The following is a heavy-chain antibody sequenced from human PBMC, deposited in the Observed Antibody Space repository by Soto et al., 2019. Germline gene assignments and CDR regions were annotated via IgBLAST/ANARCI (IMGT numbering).Heavy chain of an antibody. CDR2: IIPILGIA. D-gene: IGHD5-12*01. CDR3: TYSDSGYDYRVDY. V-gene: IGHV1-69*02. Sequence: GASVKVSCKASGGTFSSYTISWVRQAPGQGLEWMGRIIPILGIANYAQKFQGRVTITADKSTSTAYMELSSLRSEDTAVYYCTYSDSGYDYRVDYWGQGTLVTVSS. CDR1: GGTFSSYT. J-gene: IGHJ4*02.